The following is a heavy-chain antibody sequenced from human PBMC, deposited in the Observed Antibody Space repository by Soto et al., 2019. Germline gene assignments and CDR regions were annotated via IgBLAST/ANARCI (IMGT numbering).Heavy chain of an antibody. J-gene: IGHJ6*02. D-gene: IGHD4-17*01. Sequence: QLQLQESGSGLVKPSQTLSLTSAVSGGSISSGGYSWSWIRQPPGKGLEWIGYIYHSGYTYCNPSLKSRVTISVDRSKNQFSLKLSSVTAADTAVYYCARAHYGDYGYGMDVWGQGTTVTVSS. CDR3: ARAHYGDYGYGMDV. CDR2: IYHSGYT. V-gene: IGHV4-30-2*01. CDR1: GGSISSGGYS.